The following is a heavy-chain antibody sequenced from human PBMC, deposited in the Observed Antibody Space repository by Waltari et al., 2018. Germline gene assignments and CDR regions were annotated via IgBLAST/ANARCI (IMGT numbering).Heavy chain of an antibody. CDR2: MYYSGGT. CDR1: GGSVSSGSYY. V-gene: IGHV4-61*01. D-gene: IGHD6-13*01. J-gene: IGHJ6*02. CDR3: ARGYSSTWYGGDYYYGMDV. Sequence: QVQLQESGPGLVKPSETLSLTCTVSGGSVSSGSYYWSWIRQPPGKGLEWIGYMYYSGGTKYNSSRKSRVSISVDTSKNRISLKLTSVTTADTAVYYCARGYSSTWYGGDYYYGMDVWGQGTTVTVSS.